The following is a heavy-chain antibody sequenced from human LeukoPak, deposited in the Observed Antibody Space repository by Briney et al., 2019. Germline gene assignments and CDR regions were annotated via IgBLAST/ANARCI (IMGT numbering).Heavy chain of an antibody. D-gene: IGHD2-15*01. CDR1: GFTFSNHY. CDR2: ISSRSSNK. V-gene: IGHV3-11*04. CDR3: AKDPVVGAQYYFDY. J-gene: IGHJ4*02. Sequence: GGSLRLSCAASGFTFSNHYMSWIRQAPGKGLVWVSYISSRSSNKYYADSVKGRFTISRDNSKNTLYLQMNSLRAEDTAVYYCAKDPVVGAQYYFDYWGQGTLVTVSS.